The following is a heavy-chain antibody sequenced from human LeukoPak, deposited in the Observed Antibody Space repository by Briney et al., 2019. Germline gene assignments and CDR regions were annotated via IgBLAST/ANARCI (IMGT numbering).Heavy chain of an antibody. Sequence: GGSLRLSCAASGFTFDDYAMHWVRQAPGKGLEWVSGISWNSGSIGYADSVKGRFTISRDNAKNSLYLQMNSLRAEDMALYYCAKGGYYYDSSGHAFDIWGRGTMVTVSS. CDR1: GFTFDDYA. D-gene: IGHD3-22*01. CDR2: ISWNSGSI. V-gene: IGHV3-9*03. J-gene: IGHJ3*02. CDR3: AKGGYYYDSSGHAFDI.